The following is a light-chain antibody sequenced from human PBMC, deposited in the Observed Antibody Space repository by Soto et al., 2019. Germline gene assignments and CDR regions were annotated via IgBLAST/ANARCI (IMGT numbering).Light chain of an antibody. V-gene: IGKV3-20*01. CDR3: QQYGSSLFT. J-gene: IGKJ4*01. CDR1: QSVSSSY. Sequence: EIVLTHSPGTLSLSPGERATLSCRASQSVSSSYLAWYQQKPGQAPRLLIYGASSRATGIPDRFSGSGSGTDFTLTISRLEPEDFAVYYCQQYGSSLFTFGGGTKVDIK. CDR2: GAS.